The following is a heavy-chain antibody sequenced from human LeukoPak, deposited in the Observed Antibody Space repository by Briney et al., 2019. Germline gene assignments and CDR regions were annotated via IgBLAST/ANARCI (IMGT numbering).Heavy chain of an antibody. CDR2: INPNSGGT. CDR1: GYTFTGYY. J-gene: IGHJ4*02. Sequence: ASVTVSCKASGYTFTGYYMHWVRQAPGQGLEWMGWINPNSGGTNYAQKFQGRVTMTRDTSISTAYMELSRLRSDDTAVYYCASYYYDSSGYYYKDYWGQGTLVTVSS. D-gene: IGHD3-22*01. CDR3: ASYYYDSSGYYYKDY. V-gene: IGHV1-2*02.